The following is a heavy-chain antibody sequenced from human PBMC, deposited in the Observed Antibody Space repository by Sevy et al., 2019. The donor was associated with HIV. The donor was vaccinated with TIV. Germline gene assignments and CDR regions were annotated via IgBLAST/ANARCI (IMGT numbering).Heavy chain of an antibody. V-gene: IGHV5-51*01. D-gene: IGHD6-19*01. CDR3: ARYQTVVAGSVSHYYYGMDV. Sequence: GESLKISCKGSGYSFTSYWIGWVRQMPGKGLEWMGIIYPGDSDTRYSPSFQGQVTISADKSISTAYLQWSSLKASDTAMYYCARYQTVVAGSVSHYYYGMDVWGQGTTVTVSS. CDR2: IYPGDSDT. CDR1: GYSFTSYW. J-gene: IGHJ6*02.